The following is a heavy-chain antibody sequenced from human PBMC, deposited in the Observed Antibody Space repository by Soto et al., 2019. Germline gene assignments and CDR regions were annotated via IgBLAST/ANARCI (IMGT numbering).Heavy chain of an antibody. V-gene: IGHV4-31*03. CDR1: GGSISSGGYY. CDR3: ARFCFKSYCSSTSLDV. CDR2: IYYSGST. D-gene: IGHD2-2*01. J-gene: IGHJ6*04. Sequence: QVQLQESGPGLVKPSQTLSLTCTVSGGSISSGGYYWSWIRQHPGKGLGWIGYIYYSGSTYYNPSLKSRVTISVDTSKNQFSLKLSSVTAADTAVYYCARFCFKSYCSSTSLDVWGKGTTVTVSS.